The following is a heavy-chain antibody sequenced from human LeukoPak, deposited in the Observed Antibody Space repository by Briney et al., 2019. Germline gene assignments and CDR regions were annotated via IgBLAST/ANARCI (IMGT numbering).Heavy chain of an antibody. V-gene: IGHV3-48*01. D-gene: IGHD4-17*01. Sequence: GGSLRLSCAASGFTFSNAWMSWVRQAPGKGLEWVSYISSSSTTIYYADSVKGRFTISRDNSKNTLYLQMNSLRAEDTAVYYCARDGIDDYGDYYYYMDVWGKGTTVTVSS. CDR2: ISSSSTTI. CDR3: ARDGIDDYGDYYYYMDV. CDR1: GFTFSNAW. J-gene: IGHJ6*03.